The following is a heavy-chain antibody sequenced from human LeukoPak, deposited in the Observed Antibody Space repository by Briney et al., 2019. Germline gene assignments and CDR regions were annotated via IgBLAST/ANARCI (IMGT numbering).Heavy chain of an antibody. CDR2: INPNSGGT. D-gene: IGHD6-13*01. CDR3: ARVLQVGGSSWYTPFAFDI. CDR1: GYTFTGYF. J-gene: IGHJ3*02. Sequence: ASVKVSCKASGYTFTGYFLHWVRQAPGQGLEWMGRINPNSGGTNYSQKFQGRVTMTRDTSINTAYMELSRLRSDDTAVYYCARVLQVGGSSWYTPFAFDIWGQGTMVTVSS. V-gene: IGHV1-2*06.